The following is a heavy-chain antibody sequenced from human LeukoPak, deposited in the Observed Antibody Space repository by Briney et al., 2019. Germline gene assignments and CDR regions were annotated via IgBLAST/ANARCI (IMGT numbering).Heavy chain of an antibody. CDR3: ARFGELFDSGAFDI. Sequence: PSETLSLTCAVYGESFSGYYWSWIRQPPGKGLEWIGYIYYSGSTNYNPSLKSRVTISVDTSKNQFSLKLSSVTAADTAVYYCARFGELFDSGAFDIWGQGTMVTVSS. J-gene: IGHJ3*02. D-gene: IGHD1-26*01. V-gene: IGHV4-59*01. CDR1: GESFSGYY. CDR2: IYYSGST.